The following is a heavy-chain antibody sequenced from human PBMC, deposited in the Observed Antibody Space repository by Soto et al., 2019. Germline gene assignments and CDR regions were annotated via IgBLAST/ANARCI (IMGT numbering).Heavy chain of an antibody. CDR1: GGSISSNNYY. CDR3: ARQGYNGSSLNWFDP. Sequence: QLQLQESGPGLVKPSETLSLTCTVSGGSISSNNYYWGWIRQPPGKGLEWIGSISYSGSTYYNPSLKSRVTISVDTSKNQCSLKLSSVTAADTAVYYCARQGYNGSSLNWFDPWGQGTLVTVSS. D-gene: IGHD6-13*01. J-gene: IGHJ5*02. V-gene: IGHV4-39*01. CDR2: ISYSGST.